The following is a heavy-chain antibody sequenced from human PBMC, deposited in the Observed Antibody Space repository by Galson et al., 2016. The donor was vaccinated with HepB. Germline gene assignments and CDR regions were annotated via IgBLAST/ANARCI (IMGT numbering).Heavy chain of an antibody. D-gene: IGHD3-10*01. J-gene: IGHJ5*02. V-gene: IGHV3-30*04. Sequence: SLRLSCAASGFTFSRHAIHWVRQAPGKGLEWVAVIAHDATIKDYADSVEGRFTISRDNSKNTLYLEMHSLRDEDMAVYYCARDPTIGAPDWFDAWGQGTLVTVTS. CDR3: ARDPTIGAPDWFDA. CDR2: IAHDATIK. CDR1: GFTFSRHA.